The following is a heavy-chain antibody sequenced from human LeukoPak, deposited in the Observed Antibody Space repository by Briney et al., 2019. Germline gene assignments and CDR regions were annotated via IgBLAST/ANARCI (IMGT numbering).Heavy chain of an antibody. CDR1: GGSISSYY. D-gene: IGHD6-19*01. CDR2: IYYSGST. CDR3: ASSLSSGWNQGAFDI. J-gene: IGHJ3*02. V-gene: IGHV4-59*08. Sequence: PSETLSLTCTVSGGSISSYYWSWIRQPPGKGLEWIGYIYYSGSTNYNPSLKSRVTISVDTSKNQFSLKLSSVTAADTAVYYYASSLSSGWNQGAFDIWGQGTMVTVSS.